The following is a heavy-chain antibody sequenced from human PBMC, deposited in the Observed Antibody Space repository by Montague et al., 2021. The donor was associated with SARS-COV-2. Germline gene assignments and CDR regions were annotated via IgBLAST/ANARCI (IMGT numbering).Heavy chain of an antibody. Sequence: SETLSLTCTVSSGSISNYYWSWIRQPPGKGLEWIGFISHTESTNYNPSFTSRVSISTDTSKSQFSLRVRSATAADTAGYYCSRSVQFAYGLDVWGQGTMVTVSS. V-gene: IGHV4-59*08. CDR1: SGSISNYY. CDR3: SRSVQFAYGLDV. J-gene: IGHJ6*02. D-gene: IGHD3-16*01. CDR2: ISHTEST.